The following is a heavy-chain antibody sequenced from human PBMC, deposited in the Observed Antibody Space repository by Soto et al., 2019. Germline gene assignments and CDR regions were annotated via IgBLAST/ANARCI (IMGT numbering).Heavy chain of an antibody. D-gene: IGHD4-17*01. Sequence: GGSLRLSCAASGFTFSSYSMNWVRQAPGKGLEWVSYISSSSSTIYYADSVKGRFTISRDNAKNSLYLQMNSLRDEDTAVYYCARDLVALRGEHYYYYGMDVWGQGPTVTVSS. V-gene: IGHV3-48*02. CDR2: ISSSSSTI. CDR3: ARDLVALRGEHYYYYGMDV. J-gene: IGHJ6*02. CDR1: GFTFSSYS.